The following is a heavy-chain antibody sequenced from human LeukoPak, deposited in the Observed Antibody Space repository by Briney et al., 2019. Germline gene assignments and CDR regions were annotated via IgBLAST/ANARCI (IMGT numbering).Heavy chain of an antibody. CDR2: MNPNSGNT. CDR1: GYTFTSYD. CDR3: ARGRGSSSWYTHDYFDY. Sequence: ASVKVSCKASGYTFTSYDINWVRRATGQGLEWMGWMNPNSGNTGYAQKFQGRVTMTRNTSISTAYMELSSLRSEDTAVYYCARGRGSSSWYTHDYFDYWGQGTLVTVSS. J-gene: IGHJ4*02. D-gene: IGHD6-13*01. V-gene: IGHV1-8*01.